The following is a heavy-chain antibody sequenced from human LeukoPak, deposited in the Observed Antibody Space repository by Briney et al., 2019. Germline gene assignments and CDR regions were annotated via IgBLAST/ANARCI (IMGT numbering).Heavy chain of an antibody. CDR1: GGSFSGYS. CDR3: ARIIRDYGMDV. V-gene: IGHV4-34*01. J-gene: IGHJ6*02. D-gene: IGHD3-3*02. CDR2: INHSGST. Sequence: SETLSLTCGVYGGSFSGYSWSWIRQPPGKGLEWIGEINHSGSTNYNPSLKSRVTISVDTSKNQFSLKLSSVTAADTAVYYCARIIRDYGMDVWGQGTTATVFS.